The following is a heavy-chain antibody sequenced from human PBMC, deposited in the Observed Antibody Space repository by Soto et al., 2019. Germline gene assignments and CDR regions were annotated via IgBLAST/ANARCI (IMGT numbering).Heavy chain of an antibody. V-gene: IGHV3-21*01. D-gene: IGHD6-6*01. CDR3: ASPYSSSSGAAYYYYGMDV. CDR2: ISSSSSYI. Sequence: GGSLRLSCAASGFTLSGYWMHWVRQAPGKGLVWVSSISSSSSYIYYADSVKGRFTISRDNAKNSLYLQMNSLRAEDTAVYYCASPYSSSSGAAYYYYGMDVWGQGTTVTVSS. J-gene: IGHJ6*02. CDR1: GFTLSGYW.